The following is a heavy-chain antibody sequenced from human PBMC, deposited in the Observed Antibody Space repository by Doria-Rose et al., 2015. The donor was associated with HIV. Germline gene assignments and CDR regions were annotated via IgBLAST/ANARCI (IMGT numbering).Heavy chain of an antibody. V-gene: IGHV2-26*01. CDR3: ARIKSSRWYHKYYFDF. CDR1: GVSLSSPGMG. D-gene: IGHD6-13*01. Sequence: QDSGPVLVKPTETLTLTCTVSGVSLSSPGMGVSWIRQPPGKALEWLANIFSDDERSYKTSLKSRLTISRGTSKRQVVLTMTCMDPVDTATYYCARIKSSRWYHKYYFDFWGQGTLVLVSA. CDR2: IFSDDER. J-gene: IGHJ4*02.